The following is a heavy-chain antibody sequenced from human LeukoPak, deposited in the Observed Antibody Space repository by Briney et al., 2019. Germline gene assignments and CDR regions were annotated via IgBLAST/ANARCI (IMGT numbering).Heavy chain of an antibody. J-gene: IGHJ6*02. CDR2: MNPNSGNT. Sequence: GASVKVSCKASGYTFTSYDINWVRQATGQGLEWMGWMNPNSGNTGYAQKFQGRVTMTRNTSISTAYMELSSLRSEDTAVYYCAKCPYGSGSYYSSEFRCSYGMDVWGQGTTVTVSS. CDR1: GYTFTSYD. D-gene: IGHD3-10*01. CDR3: AKCPYGSGSYYSSEFRCSYGMDV. V-gene: IGHV1-8*01.